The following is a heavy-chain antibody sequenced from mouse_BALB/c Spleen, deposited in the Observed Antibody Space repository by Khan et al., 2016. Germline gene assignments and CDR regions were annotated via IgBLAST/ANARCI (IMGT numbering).Heavy chain of an antibody. CDR3: ARAYYGNC. Sequence: VQLQQSGAELVKPGASVKLSCTASGFSITDTYIHWVKQRPEQGLEWIGRIDPASDNTKYDPKFQGKATMTLDTSSNTAYLRFSSLTFEDTAVYYWARAYYGNCWGQGTSLTVSS. J-gene: IGHJ2*02. CDR1: GFSITDTY. D-gene: IGHD2-10*01. CDR2: IDPASDNT. V-gene: IGHV14-3*02.